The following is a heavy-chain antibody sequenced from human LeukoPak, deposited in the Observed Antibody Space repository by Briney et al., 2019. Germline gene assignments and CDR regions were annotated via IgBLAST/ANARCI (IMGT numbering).Heavy chain of an antibody. CDR3: ARDPYSGGYGPYNYYYMDV. Sequence: GGSLRLSCAASGFTFSNYNMNWVRQAPGKGLEWVSSITSSSTYIYYADSVKGRFTVSRDNAENSLYLQMNNLRDEDTAVYYCARDPYSGGYGPYNYYYMDVWGKGTTVTISS. D-gene: IGHD1-26*01. CDR1: GFTFSNYN. J-gene: IGHJ6*03. V-gene: IGHV3-21*01. CDR2: ITSSSTYI.